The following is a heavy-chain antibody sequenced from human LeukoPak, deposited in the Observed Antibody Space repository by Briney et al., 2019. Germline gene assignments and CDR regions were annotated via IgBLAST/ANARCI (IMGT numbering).Heavy chain of an antibody. D-gene: IGHD4-17*01. V-gene: IGHV4-31*03. Sequence: SETLSLTCTVSGGSISSGGYYWSWIRQHPGKGLEWIGYIYYSGSTYYNPSLKSRVTISVGTSKNQFSLKLSSVTAADTAVYYCASPIYGDYGTSLDYWGQGTLVTVSS. CDR3: ASPIYGDYGTSLDY. CDR1: GGSISSGGYY. CDR2: IYYSGST. J-gene: IGHJ4*02.